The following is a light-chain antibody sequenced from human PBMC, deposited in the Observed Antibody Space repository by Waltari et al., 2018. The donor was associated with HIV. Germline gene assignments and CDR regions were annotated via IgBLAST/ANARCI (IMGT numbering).Light chain of an antibody. J-gene: IGKJ5*01. CDR2: GAT. V-gene: IGKV1-39*01. Sequence: DIQMTQSPSSLSASVGDTVTITCRDRQSIDNYLNWYQQTPGKAPRLLIFGATRLQSGVPSRVRGSGSGSDFTLTVISLQPEDFATYYCQQTLRSPQTFGQGTRLDIK. CDR3: QQTLRSPQT. CDR1: QSIDNY.